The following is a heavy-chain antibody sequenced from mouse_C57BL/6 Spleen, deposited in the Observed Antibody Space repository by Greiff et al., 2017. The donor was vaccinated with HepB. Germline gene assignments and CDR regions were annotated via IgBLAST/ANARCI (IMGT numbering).Heavy chain of an antibody. J-gene: IGHJ4*01. V-gene: IGHV1-53*01. CDR2: INPSNGGT. D-gene: IGHD2-3*01. CDR1: GYTFTSYW. Sequence: VKLMESGTELVKPGASVKLSCKASGYTFTSYWMHWVKQRPGQGLEWIGNINPSNGGTNYNEKFKSKATLTVDKSSSTAYMQLSSLTSEDSAVYHCARLDGYYAMDYWGQGTSVTVSS. CDR3: ARLDGYYAMDY.